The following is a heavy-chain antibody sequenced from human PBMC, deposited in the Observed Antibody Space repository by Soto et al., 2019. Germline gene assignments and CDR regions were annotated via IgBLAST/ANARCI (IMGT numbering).Heavy chain of an antibody. J-gene: IGHJ6*02. CDR1: GFTFSRYW. D-gene: IGHD1-20*01. V-gene: IGHV3-74*01. CDR3: AREERGIQGLWGYNPHYGMDV. Sequence: GGSLRLSCVASGFTFSRYWMHWVRQAPGKGLVWVSRLNSDGSSYADSVKGRFTISRDTAKNTLYLQMNSLRAEDTAVYYCAREERGIQGLWGYNPHYGMDVWGQGTTVTVSS. CDR2: LNSDGS.